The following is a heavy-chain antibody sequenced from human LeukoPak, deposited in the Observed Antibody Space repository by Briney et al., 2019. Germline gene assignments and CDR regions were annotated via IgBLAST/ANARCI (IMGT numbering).Heavy chain of an antibody. CDR1: GYTFTSYY. CDR2: INPSGGST. Sequence: GASVKVSCKASGYTFTSYYMHWVRRAPGQGLEWMGIINPSGGSTSYAQKFQGRVTMTRDTSTSTVYMELSSLRSEDTAVYYCAREGVAGPFDYWGQGTLVTVSS. J-gene: IGHJ4*02. D-gene: IGHD6-19*01. V-gene: IGHV1-46*01. CDR3: AREGVAGPFDY.